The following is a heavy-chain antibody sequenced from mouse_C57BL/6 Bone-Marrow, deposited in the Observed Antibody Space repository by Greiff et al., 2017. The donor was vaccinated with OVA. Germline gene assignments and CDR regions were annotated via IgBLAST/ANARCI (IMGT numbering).Heavy chain of an antibody. Sequence: VQLQQPGAELVKPGASVTLSCKASGYTFTSYWMHWVKQRPGQGLEWIGMIHPNSGSTNYNEKFKSKATLTVDKSSSTAYMQLSSLTSEDSAVYYCARDYGSTLYYAMDYWGQGTSVTVSS. J-gene: IGHJ4*01. CDR2: IHPNSGST. D-gene: IGHD1-1*01. CDR3: ARDYGSTLYYAMDY. CDR1: GYTFTSYW. V-gene: IGHV1-64*01.